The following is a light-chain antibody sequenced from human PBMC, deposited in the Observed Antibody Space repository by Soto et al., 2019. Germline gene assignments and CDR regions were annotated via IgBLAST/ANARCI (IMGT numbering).Light chain of an antibody. J-gene: IGLJ7*01. CDR1: TSNIGKNT. Sequence: QSVLTQPPSVSEGPGQRVTISCSGSTSNIGKNTVNWYQQLPGEAPKLFIYYDDLLASGVSDRFSGSKSGTSASLAISGLQSEDEADYYCGAWAGSLNCCVFGGGTQLTVL. V-gene: IGLV1-36*01. CDR3: GAWAGSLNCCV. CDR2: YDD.